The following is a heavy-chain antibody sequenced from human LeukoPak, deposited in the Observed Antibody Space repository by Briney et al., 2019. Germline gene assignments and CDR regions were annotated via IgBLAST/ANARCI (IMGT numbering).Heavy chain of an antibody. Sequence: PGRSLRLSCAASGFTFSSYGMHWVRQAPGKGLEWVALIWCDESNKYYADSVKGRFTISRDNSKNTMYLQMNSLRVEGTAVYYCARRQGDAFDIWGQGTMVTVSS. CDR1: GFTFSSYG. CDR2: IWCDESNK. V-gene: IGHV3-33*08. J-gene: IGHJ3*02. CDR3: ARRQGDAFDI.